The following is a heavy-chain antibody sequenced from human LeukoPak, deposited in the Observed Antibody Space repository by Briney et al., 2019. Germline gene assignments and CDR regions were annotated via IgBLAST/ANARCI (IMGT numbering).Heavy chain of an antibody. CDR3: ARDPEWEPGSPKEYYFDY. CDR1: GFTFSSYA. V-gene: IGHV3-30-3*01. D-gene: IGHD1-26*01. J-gene: IGHJ4*02. CDR2: ISYDGSNK. Sequence: GGSLRLSCAASGFTFSSYAMHWVRQAPGKGLEWVAVISYDGSNKYYADSVKGRFTISRDNSKNTLYLQMNSLRAEDTAVHYCARDPEWEPGSPKEYYFDYWGQGTLVTVSS.